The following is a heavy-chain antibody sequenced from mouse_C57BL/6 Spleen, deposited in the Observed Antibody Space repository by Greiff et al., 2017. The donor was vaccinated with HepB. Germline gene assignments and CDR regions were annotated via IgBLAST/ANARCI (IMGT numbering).Heavy chain of an antibody. V-gene: IGHV14-2*01. J-gene: IGHJ3*01. CDR3: ARSSGSRSWFAY. Sequence: EVKLMESGAELVKPGASVKLSCTASGFNIKDYYMHWVKQRTEQGLEWIGRIDPEDGETKYAPKFQGKATITADTSSNTAYLQLSSLTSEDTAVYYCARSSGSRSWFAYWGQGTLVTVSA. CDR1: GFNIKDYY. CDR2: IDPEDGET. D-gene: IGHD1-1*01.